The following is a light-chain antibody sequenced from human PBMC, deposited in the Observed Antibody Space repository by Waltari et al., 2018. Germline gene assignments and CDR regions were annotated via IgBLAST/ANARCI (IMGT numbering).Light chain of an antibody. J-gene: IGLJ3*02. V-gene: IGLV1-44*01. CDR2: TNS. Sequence: QSVLTQPPSASGTPGQRVSISCSGSRSNSVTHYLNRYQQLPGTAPKLLIYTNSQRPSGVPDRFSGSKSGTSASLAISGLQSEDEADYYCAAWDDSLNGWVFGGGTKLTVL. CDR3: AAWDDSLNGWV. CDR1: RSNSVTHY.